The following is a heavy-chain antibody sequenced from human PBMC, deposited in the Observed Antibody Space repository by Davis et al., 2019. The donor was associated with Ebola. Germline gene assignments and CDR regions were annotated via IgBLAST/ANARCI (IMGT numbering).Heavy chain of an antibody. V-gene: IGHV6-1*01. CDR3: ARLNINFDY. J-gene: IGHJ4*02. D-gene: IGHD1-14*01. CDR2: TYYRSKWYN. CDR1: GDSVSSNSVV. Sequence: SQTLSLTCAISGDSVSSNSVVWNWIRQSPSRGLEWLGRTYYRSKWYNDYAVSVKSRITINPDTSRNQFSLQLSSVTAADTAVYYCARLNINFDYWGQGTLVTVSS.